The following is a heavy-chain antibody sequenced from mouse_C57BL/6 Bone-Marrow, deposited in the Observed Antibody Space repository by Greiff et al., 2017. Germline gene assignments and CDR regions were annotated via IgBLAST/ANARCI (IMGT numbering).Heavy chain of an antibody. CDR3: ARGRGSNYLCWYFGG. CDR1: GFTFSSYA. V-gene: IGHV5-4*03. J-gene: IGHJ1*03. D-gene: IGHD2-5*01. CDR2: ISDGGSYT. Sequence: EVKLMESGGGLVKPGGSLKLSCAASGFTFSSYAMSWVRQTPEKRLEWVATISDGGSYTYYPDNVKGRFTISRDNAKNNLYLQMSHLKSEDTAMYYCARGRGSNYLCWYFGGWGRGTTVAGSS.